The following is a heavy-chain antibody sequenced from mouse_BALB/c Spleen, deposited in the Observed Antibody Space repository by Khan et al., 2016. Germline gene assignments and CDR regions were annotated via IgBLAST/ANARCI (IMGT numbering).Heavy chain of an antibody. Sequence: EVQLQESGPSLVKPSQTLSLTCSVTGDSITSGYWNWIRKFPGNKLEYMGYISYSGSTYYNPPLKSRISITRVTSKNQYYLQLNSVTTEDTATYYGARWLYDYDWFAYWGQGTLVTVSA. V-gene: IGHV3-8*02. CDR1: GDSITSGY. CDR3: ARWLYDYDWFAY. J-gene: IGHJ3*01. D-gene: IGHD2-4*01. CDR2: ISYSGST.